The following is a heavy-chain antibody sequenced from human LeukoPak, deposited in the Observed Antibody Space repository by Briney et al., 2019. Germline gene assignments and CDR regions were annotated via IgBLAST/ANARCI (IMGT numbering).Heavy chain of an antibody. CDR2: INHSGST. CDR1: GGSFSGYY. CDR3: ARDNYYYDSSGYYRFDY. Sequence: SETLSLTCAVYGGSFSGYYWSWIRQPPGKGLEWIGEINHSGSTNYNPSLKSRVTMSVDTSKNQFSLKLNSVTAADTAVYYCARDNYYYDSSGYYRFDYWGQGTLVTVSS. D-gene: IGHD3-22*01. V-gene: IGHV4-34*01. J-gene: IGHJ4*02.